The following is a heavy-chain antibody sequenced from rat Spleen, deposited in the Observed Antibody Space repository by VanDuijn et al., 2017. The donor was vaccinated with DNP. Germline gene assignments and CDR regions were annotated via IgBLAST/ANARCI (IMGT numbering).Heavy chain of an antibody. J-gene: IGHJ2*01. D-gene: IGHD4-3*01. CDR3: VREKFGVDY. CDR1: GYSITSNY. Sequence: EVHLQESGPGLVKPSQSLSLTCSVTGYSITSNYWGWIRKFPGNRMEWLGHITYSGSTSYNPSLKSRISITRDTSKNQFFLHLNPVTTEDTAIYYCVREKFGVDYWGQGVMVTISS. V-gene: IGHV3-1*01. CDR2: ITYSGST.